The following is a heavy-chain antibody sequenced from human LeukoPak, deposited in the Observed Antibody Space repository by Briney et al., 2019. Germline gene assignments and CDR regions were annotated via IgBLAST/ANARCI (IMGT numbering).Heavy chain of an antibody. J-gene: IGHJ4*02. D-gene: IGHD3-9*01. CDR1: GGSVSSGSYY. CDR2: IYYSGST. V-gene: IGHV4-61*01. CDR3: ERGTIDPIGHSDY. Sequence: SETLSLTCTVSGGSVSSGSYYWSWIRQPPGKGLEWIGYIYYSGSTNYNPSLKSRVTISVDTSKNQFSLKLSSVTAADTAVYYCERGTIDPIGHSDYWGQGTLVTVSS.